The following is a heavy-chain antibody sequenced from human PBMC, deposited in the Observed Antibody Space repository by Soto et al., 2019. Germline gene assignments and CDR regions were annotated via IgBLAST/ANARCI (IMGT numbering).Heavy chain of an antibody. CDR3: ARDNYDRRGYHAGFDP. Sequence: SETLSLTCTVSGVSVNSGGYYWTWIRQHPGRGLEWIGYIYFGGSTSYNPSLRSRITISVDTSENQFSLRLTSVTAADTAVYYCARDNYDRRGYHAGFDPWGPGTQVTVSS. CDR1: GVSVNSGGYY. CDR2: IYFGGST. D-gene: IGHD3-22*01. V-gene: IGHV4-31*03. J-gene: IGHJ5*02.